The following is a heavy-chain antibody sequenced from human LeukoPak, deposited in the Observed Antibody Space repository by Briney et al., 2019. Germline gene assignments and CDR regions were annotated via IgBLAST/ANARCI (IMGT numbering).Heavy chain of an antibody. D-gene: IGHD2-2*01. J-gene: IGHJ4*02. Sequence: ASVKVSCKASGYTFTGYYMHWVRQAPGQGLEWMGWINPNSGGTNYAQKFQGGVTMTRDTSITTAYMELSSLRSDGTAVYYCARDVGEYCSSTNCYASHYWGQGTLVTVSS. CDR1: GYTFTGYY. CDR3: ARDVGEYCSSTNCYASHY. CDR2: INPNSGGT. V-gene: IGHV1-2*02.